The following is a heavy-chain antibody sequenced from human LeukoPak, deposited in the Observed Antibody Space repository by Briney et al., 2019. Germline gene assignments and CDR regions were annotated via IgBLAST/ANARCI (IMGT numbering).Heavy chain of an antibody. CDR1: GGSISSSGYY. CDR2: IYYSGST. CDR3: ARDSPRYCSSTSCYVIDY. D-gene: IGHD2-2*01. J-gene: IGHJ4*02. V-gene: IGHV4-39*02. Sequence: SETLSLTCTVSGGSISSSGYYWGWIRQPPGKGLEWIGSIYYSGSTYYNPSLKSRVTISVDTSKNQFSLKLSSVAAADTAVYYCARDSPRYCSSTSCYVIDYWGQGTLVTVSS.